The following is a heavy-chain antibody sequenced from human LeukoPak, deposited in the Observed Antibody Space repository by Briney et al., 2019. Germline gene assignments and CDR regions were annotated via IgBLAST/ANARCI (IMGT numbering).Heavy chain of an antibody. D-gene: IGHD3-16*01. CDR1: GGSLKSHY. Sequence: SETLSLTCNVSGGSLKSHYCSWIRQAPGKGPEWIGFIYSGGSTTYNPSLKSRVSISAETSKNQFSLRMTSLTAADTAVYYCARGRGPLRVEFGDWGQGALVTVSS. V-gene: IGHV4-4*09. CDR3: ARGRGPLRVEFGD. CDR2: IYSGGST. J-gene: IGHJ4*02.